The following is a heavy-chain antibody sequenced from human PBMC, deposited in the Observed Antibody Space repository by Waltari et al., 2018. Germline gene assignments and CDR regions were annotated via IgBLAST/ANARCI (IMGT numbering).Heavy chain of an antibody. V-gene: IGHV5-51*01. CDR3: ARTRFFDY. CDR2: INPSDSNT. Sequence: EVQLVQSGAEVKKPGDSLKISCKVSGYSFTTSHIAWVRQMPGKDLEWMGIINPSDSNTRYSPSFQGQVTISADKSISTAFLQWSGLKASDTAIYYCARTRFFDYWGQGTRVTVSS. CDR1: GYSFTTSH. J-gene: IGHJ4*02.